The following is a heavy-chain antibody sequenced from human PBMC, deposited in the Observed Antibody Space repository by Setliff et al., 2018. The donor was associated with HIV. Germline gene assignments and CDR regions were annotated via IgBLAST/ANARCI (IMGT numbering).Heavy chain of an antibody. J-gene: IGHJ4*02. V-gene: IGHV3-7*02. CDR2: INRDGSEK. Sequence: PGGSLRLSCAASGFTFSTDWMSWVRQAPGKGLEWLANINRDGSEKYYLGSVRGRFTISRDNAKNLAYLQMSSLRAEDTAVYYCARLVVLVPGHMEYYDYWGQGSLVTVSS. D-gene: IGHD2-8*02. CDR3: ARLVVLVPGHMEYYDY. CDR1: GFTFSTDW.